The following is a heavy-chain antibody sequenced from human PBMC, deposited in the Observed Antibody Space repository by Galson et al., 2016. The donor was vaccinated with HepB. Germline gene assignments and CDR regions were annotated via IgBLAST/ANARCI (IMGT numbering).Heavy chain of an antibody. Sequence: SLRLSCAASRFTFSRYGLHWVRQAPGTGLEWVAGIWYAGSNKYYADSVKGRFTISRDNSKNTLYLQMNSLRDEDTAVYYCGRDRAVRSIDQWGQGALVTVSS. CDR1: RFTFSRYG. D-gene: IGHD6-19*01. CDR2: IWYAGSNK. V-gene: IGHV3-33*01. CDR3: GRDRAVRSIDQ. J-gene: IGHJ4*02.